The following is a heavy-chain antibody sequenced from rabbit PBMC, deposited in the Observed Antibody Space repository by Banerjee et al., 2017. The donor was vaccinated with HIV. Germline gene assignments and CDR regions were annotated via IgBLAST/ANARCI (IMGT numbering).Heavy chain of an antibody. CDR3: AREWNDAAAGYAFNL. V-gene: IGHV1S45*01. CDR1: GFSFSSSYY. J-gene: IGHJ4*01. D-gene: IGHD6-1*01. Sequence: QEQLVESGGGLVQPEGSLTLTCTASGFSFSSSYYMCWVRQAPGKGLEWIACIYTGSSGSTYYASWAKGRFTISKTSSTTVTLQMTSLTAADTATYFCAREWNDAAAGYAFNLWGQGTLVTVS. CDR2: IYTGSSGST.